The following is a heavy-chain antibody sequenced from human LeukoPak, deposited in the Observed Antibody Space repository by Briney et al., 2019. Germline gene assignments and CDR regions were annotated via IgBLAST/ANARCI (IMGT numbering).Heavy chain of an antibody. V-gene: IGHV3-53*01. CDR2: IYSGGST. CDR3: ARVVGSRAFDY. CDR1: EFTVSSNY. D-gene: IGHD5-24*01. Sequence: GGSLRLSCAASEFTVSSNYMSWVRQAPGKGLEWVSVIYSGGSTYYADSVKGRFTISRDNSKNTLYLQMNSLRAEDTAVYYCARVVGSRAFDYWGQATLVTVSS. J-gene: IGHJ4*02.